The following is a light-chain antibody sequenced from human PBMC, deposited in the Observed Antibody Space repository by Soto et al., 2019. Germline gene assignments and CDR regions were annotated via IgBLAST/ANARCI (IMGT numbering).Light chain of an antibody. V-gene: IGLV2-14*01. CDR2: DVS. J-gene: IGLJ2*01. CDR1: SSDVGGYSY. CDR3: RSYTSSSTLVV. Sequence: QSVLTQPASGAGSPGQSITISCTGTSSDVGGYSYVSWYQQHPGKAPKLMIYDVSNGPSGVSNRFSGSKSGNTAPLTISALQAEDASDYYCRSYTSSSTLVVFGGGTKLTVL.